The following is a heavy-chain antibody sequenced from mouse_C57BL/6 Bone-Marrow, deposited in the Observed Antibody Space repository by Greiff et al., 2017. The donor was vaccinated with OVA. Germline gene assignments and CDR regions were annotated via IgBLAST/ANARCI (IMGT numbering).Heavy chain of an antibody. V-gene: IGHV14-2*01. CDR3: ARSTPTVVAKDWYFDV. J-gene: IGHJ1*03. D-gene: IGHD1-1*01. CDR1: GFNIKDYY. CDR2: IDPEDGET. Sequence: VQLKESGAELVKPGASVKLSCTASGFNIKDYYMHWVKQRTEQGLAWIGRIDPEDGETKYAPKFQGKATITADTSSNTAYLQLSSLTSEDTAVYYCARSTPTVVAKDWYFDVWGTGTTVTVSS.